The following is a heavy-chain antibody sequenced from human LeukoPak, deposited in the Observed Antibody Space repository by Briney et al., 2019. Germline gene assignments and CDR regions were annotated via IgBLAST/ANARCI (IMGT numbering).Heavy chain of an antibody. D-gene: IGHD1-26*01. J-gene: IGHJ4*02. Sequence: KASETLSLTCTVSGGSISSSSYYWGWIRQPPGKGLEWIGSIYYSGSTYYNPSLKSRVTISVDTSKNQFSLKLSSVTAADTAVYYCARSPLGDFDYWGQGTLVTVSS. CDR1: GGSISSSSYY. CDR2: IYYSGST. V-gene: IGHV4-39*01. CDR3: ARSPLGDFDY.